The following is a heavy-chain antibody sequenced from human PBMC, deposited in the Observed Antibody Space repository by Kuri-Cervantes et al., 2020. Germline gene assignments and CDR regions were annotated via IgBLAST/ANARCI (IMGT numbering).Heavy chain of an antibody. CDR2: IDWDDDK. Sequence: SGPTLVKPTQTLTLTCTFSGFSLSTSGMCVSWVRQPPGKALEWLARIDWDDDKRYSPSLKSRLTITKDTSKNQVVLTMTNMDPVDTATYYCAHSAMVRGVIIPGYWGQGTLVTVSS. CDR3: AHSAMVRGVIIPGY. J-gene: IGHJ4*02. V-gene: IGHV2-5*08. D-gene: IGHD3-10*01. CDR1: GFSLSTSGMC.